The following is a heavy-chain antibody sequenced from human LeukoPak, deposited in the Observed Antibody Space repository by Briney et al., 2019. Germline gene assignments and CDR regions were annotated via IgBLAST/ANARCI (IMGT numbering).Heavy chain of an antibody. D-gene: IGHD6-19*01. J-gene: IGHJ4*02. CDR2: IHPGDYDI. V-gene: IGHV5-51*01. Sequence: EALKIFCKGSWNSLTTYWLELVRQMPGKGLEWRGVIHPGDYDISHSPSFQGQVTISADRSIGTAYLQWTSLKASDTAMYYCARQGGVAVGVAFNYWGQGTLVTVSS. CDR3: ARQGGVAVGVAFNY. CDR1: WNSLTTYW.